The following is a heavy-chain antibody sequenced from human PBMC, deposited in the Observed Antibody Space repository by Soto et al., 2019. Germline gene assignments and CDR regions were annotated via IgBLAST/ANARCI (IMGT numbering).Heavy chain of an antibody. CDR1: GFTFSSYA. CDR3: AKGVRGIALAGSGYFRH. CDR2: ISGSGDST. V-gene: IGHV3-23*01. D-gene: IGHD6-19*01. J-gene: IGHJ1*01. Sequence: VQLLESGGGLVQPGGSLRLSCAASGFTFSSYAMSWGRQAPGKGLEWVSGISGSGDSTYYADSVKGRFTISRGNSKNTLYRQMNSLRAEDTAVYYCAKGVRGIALAGSGYFRHWGQGTLVTVPS.